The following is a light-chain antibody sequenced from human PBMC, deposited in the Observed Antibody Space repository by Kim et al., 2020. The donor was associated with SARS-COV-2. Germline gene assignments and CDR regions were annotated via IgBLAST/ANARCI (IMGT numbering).Light chain of an antibody. CDR2: DNN. Sequence: GQKVTISCSGSSSNIGNNYVSWYQQLPGTAPKRLIYDNNKRPSGIPDRFSGSKSGTSATLGITGLQTGDEADYYCGTWDSSLSAGVFGGGTKLTVL. CDR1: SSNIGNNY. V-gene: IGLV1-51*01. CDR3: GTWDSSLSAGV. J-gene: IGLJ3*02.